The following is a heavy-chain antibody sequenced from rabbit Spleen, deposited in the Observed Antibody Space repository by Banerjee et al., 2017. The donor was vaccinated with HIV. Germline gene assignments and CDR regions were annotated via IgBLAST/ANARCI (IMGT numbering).Heavy chain of an antibody. V-gene: IGHV1S45*01. CDR2: IDTGSSGFT. CDR3: ARDTSSSFSSYGMDL. J-gene: IGHJ6*01. CDR1: GFSFSSNYY. Sequence: QEQLVESGGGLVQPEGSLTLTCTASGFSFSSNYYMCWVRQALGKGLEWIACIDTGSSGFTYFASWAKGRFTISKTSSTTVTLQMTSLTAADTATYFCARDTSSSFSSYGMDLWGPGTLVTVS. D-gene: IGHD1-1*01.